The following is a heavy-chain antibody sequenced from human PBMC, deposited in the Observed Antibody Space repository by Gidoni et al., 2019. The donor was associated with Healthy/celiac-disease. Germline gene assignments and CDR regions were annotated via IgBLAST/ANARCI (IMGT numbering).Heavy chain of an antibody. CDR2: ISYDGSNK. CDR3: ARNLGEKRLRFHDAFDI. V-gene: IGHV3-30-3*01. J-gene: IGHJ3*02. CDR1: GFTFSSYA. Sequence: QVQLVESGGGVVQPGRSLRLPCAASGFTFSSYAMHWVRQAPGKGLEWVSVISYDGSNKYYADSVKGRFTISRDNSKNTLYLQMNSLRAEDTAVYYCARNLGEKRLRFHDAFDIWGQGTMVTVSS. D-gene: IGHD3-10*01.